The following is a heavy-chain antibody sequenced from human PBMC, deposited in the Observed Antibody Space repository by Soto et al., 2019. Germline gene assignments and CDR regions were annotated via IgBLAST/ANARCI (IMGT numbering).Heavy chain of an antibody. D-gene: IGHD3-9*01. Sequence: LRLSCAASGFSFTSSYMTWVRQAPGKGLECVSVIYAGGNTYYPDSVKGRFTISSDNSKNTLFLQMNNLRAEDTAVYYCARVTTFYDILTSSYALNYFDYWGQGTRVTVSS. V-gene: IGHV3-53*01. CDR2: IYAGGNT. CDR3: ARVTTFYDILTSSYALNYFDY. J-gene: IGHJ4*02. CDR1: GFSFTSSY.